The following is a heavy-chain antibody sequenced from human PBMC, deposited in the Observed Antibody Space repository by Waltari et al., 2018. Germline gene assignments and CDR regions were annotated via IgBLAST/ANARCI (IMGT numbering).Heavy chain of an antibody. V-gene: IGHV6-1*01. D-gene: IGHD6-13*01. CDR2: TYYRSKWYN. J-gene: IGHJ6*02. CDR1: GDSVSSNSAA. Sequence: QLQLQESGPGLVKPSQTLSLTCAISGDSVSSNSAAWNWIRQSPSRGLEWPGRTYYRSKWYNDYAVSVKSRITINPDTSKNQFSLQLNSVTPEDTAVYYCARDSSSWYSIVGAAVDYYYGMDVWGQGTTVTVSS. CDR3: ARDSSSWYSIVGAAVDYYYGMDV.